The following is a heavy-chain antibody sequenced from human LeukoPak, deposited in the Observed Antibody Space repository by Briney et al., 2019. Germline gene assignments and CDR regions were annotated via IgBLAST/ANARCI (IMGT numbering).Heavy chain of an antibody. J-gene: IGHJ4*02. D-gene: IGHD3-22*01. Sequence: PGGSLRLSCAASGFTFSSYAMHWVRQAPGKGLEYVSAISSNGGSTYYANSVKGRFTISRDNSKNTLYLQMGSLRAEDMAVYYCARGREGGTTMIVVVYDYWGQGTLVTVSS. CDR2: ISSNGGST. CDR3: ARGREGGTTMIVVVYDY. V-gene: IGHV3-64*01. CDR1: GFTFSSYA.